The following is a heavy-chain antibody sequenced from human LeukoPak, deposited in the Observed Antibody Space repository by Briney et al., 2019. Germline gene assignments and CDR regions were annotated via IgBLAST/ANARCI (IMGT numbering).Heavy chain of an antibody. CDR3: ARGAFDSSGYVGY. V-gene: IGHV3-53*01. D-gene: IGHD3-22*01. CDR1: GFTVSSNY. Sequence: PGGSLRLSCAASGFTVSSNYMSWVRQAPGKGLEWVSVIYSGGSTYYADSVKGRFTISRVNSKNTLYLQMNSLRAEDTAVYYCARGAFDSSGYVGYWGQGTLVTVSS. J-gene: IGHJ4*02. CDR2: IYSGGST.